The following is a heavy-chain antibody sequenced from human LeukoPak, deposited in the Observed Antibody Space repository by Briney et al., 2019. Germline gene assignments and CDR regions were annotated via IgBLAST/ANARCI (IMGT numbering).Heavy chain of an antibody. J-gene: IGHJ4*02. D-gene: IGHD3-9*01. CDR1: GFTFDNVW. V-gene: IGHV3-15*01. CDR2: LISKTEDGTP. Sequence: GGSLSRTCAAAGFTFDNVWMSWDRPAPGKGRKWIGRLISKTEDGTPNYAAPVTGRSNISTDESRNTLYLQMNSLKTEDTAVYYCTATEYYDILTGHGGDFDYWGQGTLVTVSS. CDR3: TATEYYDILTGHGGDFDY.